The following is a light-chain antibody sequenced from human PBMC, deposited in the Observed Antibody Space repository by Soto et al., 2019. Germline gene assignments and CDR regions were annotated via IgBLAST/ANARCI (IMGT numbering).Light chain of an antibody. Sequence: EIVMTQSPATLSLSPGERATLSCRASQSVSSSYLSWYQQKPGQAPRLLIYGASTRATGIPARFSGSGSGTDFTLTISSLQPEDFAVYYCQQDWTFGQGTKVEIK. V-gene: IGKV3D-7*01. J-gene: IGKJ1*01. CDR2: GAS. CDR3: QQDWT. CDR1: QSVSSSY.